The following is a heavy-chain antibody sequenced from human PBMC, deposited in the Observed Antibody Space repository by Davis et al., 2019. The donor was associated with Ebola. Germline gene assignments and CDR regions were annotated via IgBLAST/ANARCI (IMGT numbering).Heavy chain of an antibody. CDR3: ARFSAYCGGDCPFDY. V-gene: IGHV5-51*01. Sequence: GESLKISCKGSGYSFTSYWIGWVRQMPGKGLEWMGIIYPGDSDTRYSPSFQGQVTISADKSISTAYLQWSSLKASDTAMYYCARFSAYCGGDCPFDYWGQGTLVTVSS. J-gene: IGHJ4*02. D-gene: IGHD2-21*01. CDR1: GYSFTSYW. CDR2: IYPGDSDT.